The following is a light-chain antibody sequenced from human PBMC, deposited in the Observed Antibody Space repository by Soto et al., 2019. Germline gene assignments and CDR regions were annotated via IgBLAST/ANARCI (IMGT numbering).Light chain of an antibody. CDR3: SSYTISSTRV. V-gene: IGLV2-14*01. CDR2: DVS. CDR1: SSDVGGYNY. J-gene: IGLJ1*01. Sequence: QSALTQPASVSWSPGQSITISCTGTSSDVGGYNYVSWYQQHPGKAPKLMIYDVSDRPSGVSNRFSGSKSGNTASLTISGLQAEDEADYYCSSYTISSTRVFGTGTKVTVL.